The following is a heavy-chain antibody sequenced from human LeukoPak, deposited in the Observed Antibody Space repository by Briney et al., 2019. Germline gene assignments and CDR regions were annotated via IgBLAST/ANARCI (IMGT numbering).Heavy chain of an antibody. D-gene: IGHD4-17*01. CDR3: ARHHPTPSTAGSGFDP. J-gene: IGHJ5*02. CDR2: IYYSGST. Sequence: SETLSLTCTVSGGSISSSSYYWGWIRQPPGKGLEWIGYIYYSGSTNYNPSLKSRVTISVDTSKNQFSLKLSSVTAADTAVYYCARHHPTPSTAGSGFDPWGQGTLVTVSS. V-gene: IGHV4-61*05. CDR1: GGSISSSSYY.